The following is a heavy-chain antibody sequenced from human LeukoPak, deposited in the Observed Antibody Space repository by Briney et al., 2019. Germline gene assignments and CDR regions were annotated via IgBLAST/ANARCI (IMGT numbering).Heavy chain of an antibody. Sequence: GGSLRLSCAASGFTFSSDSMNCVRQAPGKGLEWVSSISSSSSYIDYADSVKGRFTISRDNAKNSLYLQMNSLRAEDTAVYSCARDRVGRLGELSSFDYWGQGTLVTVSS. CDR3: ARDRVGRLGELSSFDY. CDR1: GFTFSSDS. J-gene: IGHJ4*02. D-gene: IGHD3-16*02. V-gene: IGHV3-21*01. CDR2: ISSSSSYI.